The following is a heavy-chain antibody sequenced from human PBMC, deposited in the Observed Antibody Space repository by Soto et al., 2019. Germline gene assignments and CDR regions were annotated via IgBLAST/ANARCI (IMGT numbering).Heavy chain of an antibody. CDR1: GFTFSSYG. J-gene: IGHJ4*02. D-gene: IGHD6-19*01. Sequence: GGSLRLSCAASGFTFSSYGMHWVRQAPGKGLEWVAVISYDGSNKYYADSVKGRFTISRDNSKNTLYLQMNSLRAEDTAVYYCAKDRRQWLVGKYDYWGQGTLVTVSS. CDR2: ISYDGSNK. V-gene: IGHV3-30*18. CDR3: AKDRRQWLVGKYDY.